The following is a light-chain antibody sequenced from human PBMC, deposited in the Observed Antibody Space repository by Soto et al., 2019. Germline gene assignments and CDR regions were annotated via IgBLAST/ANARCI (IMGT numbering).Light chain of an antibody. CDR1: QSVSSSY. Sequence: EIVLTQSPGTLSLSPGERATLSCRASQSVSSSYLAWYQQKPGQAPRLLIYGASSRATGIPDRFSGSGSGIYFTVTISRLEPEDFAVYYCQQYGSSPLTFGGWTKVEIK. CDR2: GAS. J-gene: IGKJ4*01. V-gene: IGKV3-20*01. CDR3: QQYGSSPLT.